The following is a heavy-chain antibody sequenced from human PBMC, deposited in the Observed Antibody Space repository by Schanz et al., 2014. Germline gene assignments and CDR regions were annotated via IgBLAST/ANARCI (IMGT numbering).Heavy chain of an antibody. CDR3: AKDGPGGSGSYSADGGMDV. J-gene: IGHJ6*02. D-gene: IGHD3-10*01. CDR1: GFSVGNKY. V-gene: IGHV3-23*04. Sequence: EVQLVESGGGLVQPGGSLRLSCAASGFSVGNKYMNWVRQAPGKGLEWVSAISGGGGTTYYTDPVKGRFTISRDNSKSTLYRQMNSLRAEDTAVYYCAKDGPGGSGSYSADGGMDVWGQGTTVTVSS. CDR2: ISGGGGTT.